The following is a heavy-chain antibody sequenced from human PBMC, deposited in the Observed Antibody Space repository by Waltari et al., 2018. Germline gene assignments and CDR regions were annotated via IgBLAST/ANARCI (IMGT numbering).Heavy chain of an antibody. CDR1: GGSFSGYY. J-gene: IGHJ4*02. D-gene: IGHD1-7*01. CDR2: INQRGST. V-gene: IGHV4-34*01. CDR3: ARGPAEGVTGTTGDD. Sequence: QVQLQQWGAGLLKPSETLSLTCAVYGGSFSGYYCSWIRQPPGKGLEWIGEINQRGSTNYNPSLKGRGTISVDTSKNQVSLKLSSVSAADTAVDYCARGPAEGVTGTTGDDWCQGTLVTVSS.